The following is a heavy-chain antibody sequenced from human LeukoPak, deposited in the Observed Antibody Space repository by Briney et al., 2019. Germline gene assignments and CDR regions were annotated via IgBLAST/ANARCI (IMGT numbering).Heavy chain of an antibody. CDR1: GFTFSNYA. CDR3: AKDEGGSLEAPYPALDF. Sequence: PGGSLRLSCAGSGFTFSNYAMYWVRQAPGKGLQWVSGISGGGYPYYADSVKGRLTISRDNSKNTLYLQMNSLRAEDTAKYFCAKDEGGSLEAPYPALDFWGQGTAVTVSS. CDR2: ISGGGYP. V-gene: IGHV3-23*01. D-gene: IGHD3-16*01. J-gene: IGHJ3*01.